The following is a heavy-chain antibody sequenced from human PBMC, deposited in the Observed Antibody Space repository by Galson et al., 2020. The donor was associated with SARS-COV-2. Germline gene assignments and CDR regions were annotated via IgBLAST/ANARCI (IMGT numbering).Heavy chain of an antibody. D-gene: IGHD2-21*02. CDR3: AKDRRAFCGGDCYHFDS. CDR1: GFIFGSYV. J-gene: IGHJ4*02. V-gene: IGHV3-23*01. Sequence: GGSLRLSCAASGFIFGSYVMNWVRQAPGKGLEWVSSISGTTGSAYYADSVKGRFSISRDNAKNMLYLEMNSLRADDTAVYYCAKDRRAFCGGDCYHFDSWGQGILVTVSS. CDR2: ISGTTGSA.